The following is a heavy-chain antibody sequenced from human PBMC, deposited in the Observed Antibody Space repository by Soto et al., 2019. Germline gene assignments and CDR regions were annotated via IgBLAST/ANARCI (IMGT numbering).Heavy chain of an antibody. CDR1: GGSISSYY. J-gene: IGHJ4*02. CDR2: IHYSGSA. Sequence: SETLSLTCTVSGGSISSYYWSWIRQPPGKGLEWIGYIHYSGSANYNPSLMSRVTISVDSSKNQFSLKLSSVTAADTAVYYCARDQNGSPHFAYWGQGTLVTAPQ. CDR3: ARDQNGSPHFAY. D-gene: IGHD1-26*01. V-gene: IGHV4-59*01.